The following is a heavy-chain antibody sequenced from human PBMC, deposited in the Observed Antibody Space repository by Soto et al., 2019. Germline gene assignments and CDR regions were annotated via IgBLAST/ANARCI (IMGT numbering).Heavy chain of an antibody. Sequence: QVQLVESGGGVVQPGRSLRLSCAASGFTFSSYGMHWVRQAPGKGLEWVAVIWYDGSNKYYADSVKGRFTISRDNSKNTLYVQMNSLRAEDTAVYYCARDADIVVVVAAFDYWGQGTLVTVSS. V-gene: IGHV3-33*01. D-gene: IGHD2-15*01. CDR2: IWYDGSNK. CDR1: GFTFSSYG. J-gene: IGHJ4*02. CDR3: ARDADIVVVVAAFDY.